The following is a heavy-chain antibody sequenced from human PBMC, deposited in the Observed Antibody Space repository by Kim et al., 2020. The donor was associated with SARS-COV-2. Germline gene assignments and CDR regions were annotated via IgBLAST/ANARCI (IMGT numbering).Heavy chain of an antibody. CDR3: ARDGTRGSYYYYGMDV. V-gene: IGHV3-66*01. D-gene: IGHD3-16*01. J-gene: IGHJ6*02. Sequence: SVKGRFTSTRDNSKNTLYLQMNSLRAEDTAVYYCARDGTRGSYYYYGMDVWGQGTTVTVSS.